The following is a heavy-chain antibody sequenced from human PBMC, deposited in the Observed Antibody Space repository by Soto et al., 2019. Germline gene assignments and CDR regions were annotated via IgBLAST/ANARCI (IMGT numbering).Heavy chain of an antibody. V-gene: IGHV4-31*11. D-gene: IGHD6-13*01. J-gene: IGHJ6*02. Sequence: SETLSLTCGVSGGPISSGGYFWSWIRQPPGKGLEWIGNIFYSGTTYYNPSLKSRVTISVDTSKNQFSLKLSSVTAADTAVYYCARGHLYGSSWYDEEDDYYYGMDVWGQGTTVTVSS. CDR2: IFYSGTT. CDR3: ARGHLYGSSWYDEEDDYYYGMDV. CDR1: GGPISSGGYF.